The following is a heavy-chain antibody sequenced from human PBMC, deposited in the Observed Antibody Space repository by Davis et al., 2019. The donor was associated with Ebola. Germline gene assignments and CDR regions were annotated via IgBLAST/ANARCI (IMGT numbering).Heavy chain of an antibody. Sequence: GESLKISCAASGFTFSSYGMHWVRQAPGKGLEWVAVIWYDGSNKYYAASVKGRFTISRDNSKNTLYLQMNSLRAEDTAVYYCARVNGYGDPDYWGQGTLVTVSS. CDR1: GFTFSSYG. D-gene: IGHD4-17*01. V-gene: IGHV3-33*01. J-gene: IGHJ4*02. CDR3: ARVNGYGDPDY. CDR2: IWYDGSNK.